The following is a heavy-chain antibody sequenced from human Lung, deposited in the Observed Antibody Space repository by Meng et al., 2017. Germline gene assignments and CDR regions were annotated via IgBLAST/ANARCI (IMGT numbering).Heavy chain of an antibody. J-gene: IGHJ4*02. CDR2: ISTSGRIT. CDR3: AKGGVAQGRGY. CDR1: GFTFSNYA. Sequence: GESLKISCAASGFTFSNYAMNWVRQAPGKGLEWVSVISTSGRITYYADSVKGRFTISRDNSQNTVHLQMNSLTAEDTALYYCAKGGVAQGRGYWGQGTLVTVSS. V-gene: IGHV3-23*01. D-gene: IGHD3-10*01.